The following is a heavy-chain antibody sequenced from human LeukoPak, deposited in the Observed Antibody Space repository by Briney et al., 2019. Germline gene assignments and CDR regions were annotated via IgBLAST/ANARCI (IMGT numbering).Heavy chain of an antibody. Sequence: ASVKVSCKASGYTFTGYYMHWVRQAPGQGLEWMGGINPNSGGTNYAQKFQGSVTMTRDTSISTAYMELSRLRSDDTAVYYCARDYMVRGVEGYWGQGTLVTVSS. CDR1: GYTFTGYY. J-gene: IGHJ4*02. CDR3: ARDYMVRGVEGY. D-gene: IGHD3-10*01. V-gene: IGHV1-2*02. CDR2: INPNSGGT.